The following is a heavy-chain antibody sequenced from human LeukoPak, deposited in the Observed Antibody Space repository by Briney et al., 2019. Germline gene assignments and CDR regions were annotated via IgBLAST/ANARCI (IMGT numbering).Heavy chain of an antibody. V-gene: IGHV1-24*01. CDR2: FDPEDGEI. CDR1: GYTLTELS. CDR3: ATVLLWFGESNDAFDI. D-gene: IGHD3-10*01. Sequence: ASVKVSCKVSGYTLTELSMHWVRQAPGKGLEWMGGFDPEDGEIIYAQKFQGRVTMTEDTSTDTAYMELSSLRSEDTAVYYCATVLLWFGESNDAFDIWGQGTMVTVSS. J-gene: IGHJ3*02.